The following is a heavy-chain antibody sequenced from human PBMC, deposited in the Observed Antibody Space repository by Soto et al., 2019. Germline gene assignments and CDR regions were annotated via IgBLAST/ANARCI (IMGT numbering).Heavy chain of an antibody. CDR2: VSHDGTEK. V-gene: IGHV3-30-3*01. CDR1: GLILKNYP. Sequence: QVQLVESGGGVVQPGRSLRLSCAASGLILKNYPMNWVRQAPGKGLEWVALVSHDGTEKYADSVKGRFTISRDTSKNTLYLQMTSLRPEDTAVYYCARVGDTLRMFYFDYWGQGTLVIVSS. J-gene: IGHJ4*02. CDR3: ARVGDTLRMFYFDY. D-gene: IGHD3-10*01.